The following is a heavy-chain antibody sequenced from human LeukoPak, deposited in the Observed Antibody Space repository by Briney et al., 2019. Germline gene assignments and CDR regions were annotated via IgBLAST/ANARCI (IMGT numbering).Heavy chain of an antibody. CDR2: IIPIFGTA. J-gene: IGHJ6*03. Sequence: ASVKVSCKASGGTFSSYAISWVRQAPGQGLEWMGGIIPIFGTANYAQKFQGRVTITTDESTSTAYMELSSLRSEDTAVYYCARVPYCSSTSCYTGKYYYYYYYMDVWGKGTTVTVSS. CDR1: GGTFSSYA. D-gene: IGHD2-2*02. CDR3: ARVPYCSSTSCYTGKYYYYYYYMDV. V-gene: IGHV1-69*05.